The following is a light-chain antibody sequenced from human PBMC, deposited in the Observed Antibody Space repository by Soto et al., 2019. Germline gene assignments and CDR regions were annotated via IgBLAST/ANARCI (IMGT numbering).Light chain of an antibody. CDR2: GTS. CDR3: QQYGSSRWT. J-gene: IGKJ1*01. V-gene: IGKV3-20*01. CDR1: QTVGSAY. Sequence: EIVLTQSPGTLSLSPGERATLSCSASQTVGSAYLAWYQHKPGQAPRLLIYGTSSRATGIPDRISGSGSGTDFTLTISRLEPEDFAVYYCQQYGSSRWTFGQGTKVEAK.